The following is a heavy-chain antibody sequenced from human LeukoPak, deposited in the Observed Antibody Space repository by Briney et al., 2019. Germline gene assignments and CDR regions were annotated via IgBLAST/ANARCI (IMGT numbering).Heavy chain of an antibody. V-gene: IGHV4-38-2*02. J-gene: IGHJ4*02. D-gene: IGHD1-26*01. CDR3: ARDPSGSYGNYFDY. CDR2: VYHDGRT. Sequence: SETLSLTCTVSGYSISSGYYWAWLRQSPGKGLEWIGNVYHDGRTYYNPPLKSRVTMSVDTSKNQFSLKLSSVTAADTAVYYCARDPSGSYGNYFDYWGQGTLVTVSS. CDR1: GYSISSGYY.